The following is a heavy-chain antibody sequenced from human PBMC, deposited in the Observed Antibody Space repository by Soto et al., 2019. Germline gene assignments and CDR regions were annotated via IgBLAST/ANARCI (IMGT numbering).Heavy chain of an antibody. CDR2: IDNSGGDT. J-gene: IGHJ4*02. D-gene: IGHD2-2*01. CDR1: GFTFTNYL. CDR3: AKDTYSRSWYF. Sequence: EVQLLESGGDLVQPGGSLRLSCAASGFTFTNYLMTWVRQAPGKGLEWVSSIDNSGGDTYYADSVKGRFTISRDNSKNTLYLQMNGLRAEDTALYYCAKDTYSRSWYFWGQGTLVTVSS. V-gene: IGHV3-23*05.